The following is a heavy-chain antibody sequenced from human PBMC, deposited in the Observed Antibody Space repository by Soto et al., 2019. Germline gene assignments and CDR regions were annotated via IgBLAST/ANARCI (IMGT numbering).Heavy chain of an antibody. D-gene: IGHD2-15*01. CDR1: GFTFSDYA. Sequence: QVLLVESGGGVVQPGRSLRLSCAASGFTFSDYAMHWVRQAPGKGLEWVAVMSYDGSNKYNADSVKGRFTISRDNSKNTLNLQMYSLRAEDTALYYGERAGWTRPRGMDVWGQGTTVTVSS. V-gene: IGHV3-30-3*01. J-gene: IGHJ6*02. CDR2: MSYDGSNK. CDR3: ERAGWTRPRGMDV.